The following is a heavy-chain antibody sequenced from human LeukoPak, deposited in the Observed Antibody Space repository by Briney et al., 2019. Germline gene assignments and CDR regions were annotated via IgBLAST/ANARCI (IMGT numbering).Heavy chain of an antibody. D-gene: IGHD1-1*01. V-gene: IGHV3-11*01. Sequence: GGSLRLSCAASGFTFSDYYMSWIRQAPGKGLEWVSYISSSGSTIYYADSVKGRFTISRDNAKNSLYLQMNSLRAEDTAVYYCAKDQVSGTMTPANWFDPWGQGTLVTVSS. CDR3: AKDQVSGTMTPANWFDP. CDR2: ISSSGSTI. CDR1: GFTFSDYY. J-gene: IGHJ5*02.